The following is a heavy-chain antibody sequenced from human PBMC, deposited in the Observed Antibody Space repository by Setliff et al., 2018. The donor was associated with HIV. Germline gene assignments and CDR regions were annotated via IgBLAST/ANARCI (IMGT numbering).Heavy chain of an antibody. V-gene: IGHV4-34*01. CDR2: NNHGGST. Sequence: PSETLSLTCAVYGGSFTTYYWSWIRQTPGKGLEWIGENNHGGSTNYNPSLKSRVTISADRSKNQFFLKLTSVTAADTAVYYCARGSYRGSGYCVRYFDSWAQGMLVTVTS. CDR3: ARGSYRGSGYCVRYFDS. J-gene: IGHJ4*02. D-gene: IGHD3-3*01. CDR1: GGSFTTYY.